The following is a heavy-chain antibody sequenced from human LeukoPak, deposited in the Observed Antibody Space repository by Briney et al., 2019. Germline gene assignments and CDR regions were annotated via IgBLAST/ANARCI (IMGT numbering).Heavy chain of an antibody. D-gene: IGHD3-10*01. V-gene: IGHV3-7*01. J-gene: IGHJ4*02. CDR3: TREGAGGFDY. CDR1: GFTFSSYW. CDR2: IKEDGSEK. Sequence: GGSLRLSCAASGFTFSSYWMSWVRQAPGKGLEWVANIKEDGSEKDYVDSVKGRFTISRDNAKNSLYLQMNSLRAEDTAVYHCTREGAGGFDYWGQGTLVTVSS.